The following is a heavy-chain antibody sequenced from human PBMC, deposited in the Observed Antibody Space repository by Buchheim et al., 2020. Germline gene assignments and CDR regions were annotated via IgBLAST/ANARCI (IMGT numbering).Heavy chain of an antibody. CDR2: INHSGNT. D-gene: IGHD3-10*02. V-gene: IGHV4-34*01. Sequence: QVQLQQWGAGLLEPSETLSLTCAVYGGSFSDDYWSWIRQPPGKGLEWIGEINHSGNTNYNPSLKSRVTISVDTTKNQFSLQLSSVTAADTAVYYCARSTLGARYYVRAWGYWFDPWGQGTL. CDR1: GGSFSDDY. J-gene: IGHJ5*02. CDR3: ARSTLGARYYVRAWGYWFDP.